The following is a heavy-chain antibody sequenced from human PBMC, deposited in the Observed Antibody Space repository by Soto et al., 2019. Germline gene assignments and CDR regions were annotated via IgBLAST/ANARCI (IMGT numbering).Heavy chain of an antibody. V-gene: IGHV1-3*01. Sequence: ASVKGSCKGAGYAFTSYAMHWGRQAPGQRLEWMGWINAGNGNTKYSQKFQGRVTITRDTSASTAYMELSSLRSEDTAVYYCARARLGIAAPRSSLTHWFDPWGKGTLVTVSS. CDR3: ARARLGIAAPRSSLTHWFDP. CDR1: GYAFTSYA. J-gene: IGHJ5*02. D-gene: IGHD6-6*01. CDR2: INAGNGNT.